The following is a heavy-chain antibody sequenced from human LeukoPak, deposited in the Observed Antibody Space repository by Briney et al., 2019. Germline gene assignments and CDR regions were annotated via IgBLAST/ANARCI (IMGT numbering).Heavy chain of an antibody. CDR1: GGTFSSYA. D-gene: IGHD6-13*01. Sequence: SVKVSCKASGGTFSSYAISWVRQAPGQGLEWMGGIIPIFGTANYAQKFQGRVTITAHKSTSTAYMELSSLRSEDTAVYYCARAERIAAAGPGLDAFDIWGQGTMVTVSS. CDR2: IIPIFGTA. CDR3: ARAERIAAAGPGLDAFDI. V-gene: IGHV1-69*06. J-gene: IGHJ3*02.